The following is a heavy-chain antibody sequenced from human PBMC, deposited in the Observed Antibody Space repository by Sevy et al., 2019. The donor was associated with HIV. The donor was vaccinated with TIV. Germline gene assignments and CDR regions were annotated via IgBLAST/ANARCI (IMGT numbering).Heavy chain of an antibody. CDR1: RFTVNNNY. V-gene: IGHV3-66*01. Sequence: GGSLRLSCAASRFTVNNNYMTWVRQAPGKGLEGISIIYSDATTYHADSVKDRFNISRDNSTNMLYLQMNNLRVEDTAVYYCARGKTGYGYALSYWGQGTLVTVSS. D-gene: IGHD5-18*01. CDR2: IYSDATT. CDR3: ARGKTGYGYALSY. J-gene: IGHJ4*02.